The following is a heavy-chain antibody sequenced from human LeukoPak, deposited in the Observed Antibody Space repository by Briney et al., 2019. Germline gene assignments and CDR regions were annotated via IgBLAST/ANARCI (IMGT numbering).Heavy chain of an antibody. Sequence: SETLSLTCTVSGGSVSSDYWSWIRQPPGKGLEWIGYMHSNGNSAYNPSLSSRVTVSLDTSKNQFSLRLEFVTAADTAVYYCARARLGGTSYYYYYMDVWGKGTTVTVSS. D-gene: IGHD4-11*01. CDR3: ARARLGGTSYYYYYMDV. CDR2: MHSNGNS. J-gene: IGHJ6*03. V-gene: IGHV4-59*02. CDR1: GGSVSSDY.